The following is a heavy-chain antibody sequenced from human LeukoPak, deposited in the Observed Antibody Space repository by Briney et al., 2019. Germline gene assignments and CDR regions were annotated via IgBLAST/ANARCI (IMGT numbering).Heavy chain of an antibody. D-gene: IGHD3-16*02. CDR1: GFTFSSYW. CDR2: IKQDGSEK. J-gene: IGHJ4*02. V-gene: IGHV3-7*01. Sequence: GGSLRLSCAASGFTFSSYWMTWVRQAPGKGLEWVANIKQDGSEKYYVDSVKGRFTISRDNAKNSLYLQMNSLRAEDTAVYYRARAVGVWGSYRYSYYFDYWGQGTLVTVSS. CDR3: ARAVGVWGSYRYSYYFDY.